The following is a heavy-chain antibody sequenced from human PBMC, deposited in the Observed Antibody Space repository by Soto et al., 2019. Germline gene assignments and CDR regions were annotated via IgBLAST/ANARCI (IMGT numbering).Heavy chain of an antibody. CDR1: GFSVSSIY. D-gene: IGHD5-18*01. CDR2: IYTDGNT. Sequence: EVQLVESGGGLVQPGGSLRLSCAASGFSVSSIYMSWVRQAPGKGLEWVSVIYTDGNTYYADSVKGRFTISRNNYKNTLSLQMNSLRAEDTAMYYCARGEGGYSDWGQGTLVTVSS. CDR3: ARGEGGYSD. V-gene: IGHV3-53*04. J-gene: IGHJ4*02.